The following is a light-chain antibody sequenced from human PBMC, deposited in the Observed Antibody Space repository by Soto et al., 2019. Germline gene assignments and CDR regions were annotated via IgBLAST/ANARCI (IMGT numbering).Light chain of an antibody. V-gene: IGKV3-20*01. Sequence: EIVLTQSPGTLSLSPGERATLSCRASQSVSNNYLAWYQQKPGQAPRLLIYDASSRATGIPDRFSGSGSGTDFTLTISRLEPEDFAVYSCQQYGSSPFTFGGGTKVEIK. CDR2: DAS. CDR3: QQYGSSPFT. J-gene: IGKJ4*01. CDR1: QSVSNNY.